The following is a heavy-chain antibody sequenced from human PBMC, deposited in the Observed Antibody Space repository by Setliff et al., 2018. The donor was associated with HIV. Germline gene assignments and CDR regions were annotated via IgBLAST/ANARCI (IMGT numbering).Heavy chain of an antibody. CDR2: IYYSGTP. D-gene: IGHD2-2*01. J-gene: IGHJ4*02. CDR3: ARGFDYAQRPPLYYFDY. V-gene: IGHV4-39*07. CDR1: GGFISSSLYY. Sequence: SETLSLTCSVSGGFISSSLYYWAWVRQPPGKGLEWIGAIYYSGTPHYNPSLKSRVTISLDTSKNQFSLKLSSVTAADTAVYYCARGFDYAQRPPLYYFDYWGQGTLVTVSS.